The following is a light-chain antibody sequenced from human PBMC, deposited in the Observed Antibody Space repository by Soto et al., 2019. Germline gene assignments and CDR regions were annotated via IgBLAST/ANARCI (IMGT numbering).Light chain of an antibody. J-gene: IGKJ4*01. V-gene: IGKV4-1*01. Sequence: DIVITQSPDSLVVSLGEGATINCKSSQSVLYSSNNKNYLAWYQQKPGQPPKLLIYWASTRESGVPDRFSGSGSGTDFTLTISSLQAEDVAVYYCQQYYSTPLTFGGGTKVDIK. CDR2: WAS. CDR3: QQYYSTPLT. CDR1: QSVLYSSNNKNY.